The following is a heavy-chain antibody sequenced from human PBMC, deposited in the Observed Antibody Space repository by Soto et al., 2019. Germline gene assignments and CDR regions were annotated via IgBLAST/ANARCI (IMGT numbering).Heavy chain of an antibody. CDR3: VKSILSVYDHDYYYYGMDV. CDR2: ISYDGSNK. J-gene: IGHJ6*01. CDR1: GFTFSSYG. V-gene: IGHV3-30*18. D-gene: IGHD5-12*01. Sequence: PGGSLRLSCAASGFTFSSYGMHWVRQAPGKGLKWVAVISYDGSNKYYADSVKGRFTISRDNSKNTLYLQMNSLRAEDTAVYYCVKSILSVYDHDYYYYGMDVWGQGTTVTVSS.